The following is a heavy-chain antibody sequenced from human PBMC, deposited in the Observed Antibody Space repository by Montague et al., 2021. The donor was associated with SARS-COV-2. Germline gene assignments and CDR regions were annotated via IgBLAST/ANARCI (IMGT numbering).Heavy chain of an antibody. Sequence: SETLSLTCSVSGYFIGTGYYWGWIRQSPGKGLEWIGSNYLHGNAYYNPSLNSRVTISLDTSNNQFSLRLTSVTTSDTAVYHCARGRVTRARFDYWGQGIRVIVSS. CDR2: NYLHGNA. CDR3: ARGRVTRARFDY. J-gene: IGHJ4*02. D-gene: IGHD2-21*02. CDR1: GYFIGTGYY. V-gene: IGHV4-38-2*02.